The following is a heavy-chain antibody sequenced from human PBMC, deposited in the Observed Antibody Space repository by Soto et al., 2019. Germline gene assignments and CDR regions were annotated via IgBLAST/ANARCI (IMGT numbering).Heavy chain of an antibody. Sequence: SVKVSCKASGGTFSIYAISWVRQAPGQGLEWMGGIIPIFGTANYAQKFQGRVTITADESTSTAYMELSSLRSEDTAVYYCARDRGGYGYGYWYFAYWGQGTLVTVSS. CDR3: ARDRGGYGYGYWYFAY. J-gene: IGHJ4*02. CDR1: GGTFSIYA. CDR2: IIPIFGTA. V-gene: IGHV1-69*13. D-gene: IGHD5-18*01.